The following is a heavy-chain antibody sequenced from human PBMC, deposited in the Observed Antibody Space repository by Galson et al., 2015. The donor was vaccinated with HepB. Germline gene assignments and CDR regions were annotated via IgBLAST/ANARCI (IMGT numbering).Heavy chain of an antibody. CDR2: INSNSGGT. D-gene: IGHD5-18*01. Sequence: SVKVSCTASGYTFTGYYMHWVRQAPGQGLEWMGWINSNSGGTNYAQKFQGRVTMTRDTSIRTAYMEVSRLRSDDTAVYYCAGVPSGYTYAGNGDHDAFDIWGQGTMVTVSS. V-gene: IGHV1-2*02. CDR3: AGVPSGYTYAGNGDHDAFDI. CDR1: GYTFTGYY. J-gene: IGHJ3*02.